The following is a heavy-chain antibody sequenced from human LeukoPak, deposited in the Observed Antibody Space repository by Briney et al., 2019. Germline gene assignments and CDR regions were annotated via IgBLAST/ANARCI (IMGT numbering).Heavy chain of an antibody. CDR3: ARDPSYYDILTGYYNDYYYGMDV. CDR1: GGSFSGYY. D-gene: IGHD3-9*01. Sequence: SETLSLTCDVYGGSFSGYYWSWIRQHPGKGLEWIGYIYYSGSTYYNPSLKSRVTISVDTSKNQFSLKLSSVTAADTAVYYCARDPSYYDILTGYYNDYYYGMDVWGQGTTVTVSS. V-gene: IGHV4-31*11. CDR2: IYYSGST. J-gene: IGHJ6*02.